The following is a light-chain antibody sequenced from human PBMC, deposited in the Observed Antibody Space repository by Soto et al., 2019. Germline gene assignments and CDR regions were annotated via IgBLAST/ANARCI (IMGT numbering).Light chain of an antibody. CDR2: DTS. J-gene: IGLJ1*01. CDR1: TGPVSRGYY. CDR3: LLSDGGTNV. V-gene: IGLV7-43*01. Sequence: QTVVTQEHSLTVSPGGTVTLTCASSTGPVSRGYYPNWFQQKPGQAPRALIYDTSTKHSWTPGRFSDSLLGFKAVLTLSGEQPEDEAQYYFLLSDGGTNVFGPGTKESVL.